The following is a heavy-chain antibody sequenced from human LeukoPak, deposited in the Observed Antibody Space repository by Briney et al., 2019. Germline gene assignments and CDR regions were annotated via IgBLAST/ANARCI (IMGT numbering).Heavy chain of an antibody. Sequence: SVKVSCKASGGTFSSYAISWVRQAPGQGLEWMGGIIPIFGTANYAQKLQGRVTITADESTSTAYMELSSLRSEDTAVYYCARDRNDRGAFDIWGQGTMVTVSS. J-gene: IGHJ3*02. CDR1: GGTFSSYA. D-gene: IGHD6-25*01. CDR3: ARDRNDRGAFDI. CDR2: IIPIFGTA. V-gene: IGHV1-69*13.